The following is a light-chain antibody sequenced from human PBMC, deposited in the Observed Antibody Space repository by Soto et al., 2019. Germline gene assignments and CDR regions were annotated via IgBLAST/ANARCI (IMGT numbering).Light chain of an antibody. CDR1: QSVSSSN. CDR3: QQYNNWPFT. J-gene: IGKJ4*01. V-gene: IGKV3-20*01. CDR2: GAS. Sequence: EIVLTQSPGTLSLSPGERATLSCRASQSVSSSNLAWYQQKPGQAPRLLIYGASSRATGIPDRFSGSGSGTDFTLTISRLEPEDFAVYYCQQYNNWPFTFGGGTKVEIK.